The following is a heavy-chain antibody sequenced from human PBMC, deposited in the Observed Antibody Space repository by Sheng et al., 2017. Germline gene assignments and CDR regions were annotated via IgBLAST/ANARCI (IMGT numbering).Heavy chain of an antibody. CDR1: GFTFSSYA. J-gene: IGHJ4*02. D-gene: IGHD6-19*01. CDR2: ISGSGGST. Sequence: EVQLLESGGGLVQPGGSLRLSCAASGFTFSSYAMSWVRQAPGKGLEWVSGISGSGGSTYYADSVKGRFTISRDNSKNTLYLQMNSLRAEDTGVYYCAKFPSIAVAGVPLYYFDYWGQGTLVTVSS. CDR3: AKFPSIAVAGVPLYYFDY. V-gene: IGHV3-23*01.